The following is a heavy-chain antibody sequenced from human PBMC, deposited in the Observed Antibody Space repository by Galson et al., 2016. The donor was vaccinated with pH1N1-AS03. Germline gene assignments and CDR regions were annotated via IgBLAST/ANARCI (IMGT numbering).Heavy chain of an antibody. D-gene: IGHD2-2*01. CDR2: ISNDGRNV. CDR3: ARRNPNPNFAIWYQHDYGMDV. V-gene: IGHV3-74*01. Sequence: SLRLSCAASGFTFSMSYIHWVRQAPGKGLEWVSRISNDGRNVRYADFVKGRFAVSRDNAKNTVFLQMNSLRADDTAVYFCARRNPNPNFAIWYQHDYGMDVWGQWTTVTVSS. J-gene: IGHJ6*02. CDR1: GFTFSMSY.